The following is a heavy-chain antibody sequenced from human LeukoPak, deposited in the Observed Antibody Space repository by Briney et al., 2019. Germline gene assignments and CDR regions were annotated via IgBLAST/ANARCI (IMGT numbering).Heavy chain of an antibody. V-gene: IGHV1-18*04. CDR3: VRDRECSGRDCYSPAAGWFAP. Sequence: ASVRVSCKASGYTFTSYAISWVRQAPGQGLEWMGWISAYSGNTSYAQKVQGRVTMTRDTSTTTAYMELRSLRFDDTAVYYCVRDRECSGRDCYSPAAGWFAPWGQGTLVTVSS. D-gene: IGHD2-21*01. CDR1: GYTFTSYA. CDR2: ISAYSGNT. J-gene: IGHJ5*02.